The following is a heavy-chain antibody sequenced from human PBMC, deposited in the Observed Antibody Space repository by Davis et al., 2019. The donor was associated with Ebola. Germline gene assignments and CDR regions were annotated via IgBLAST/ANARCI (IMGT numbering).Heavy chain of an antibody. D-gene: IGHD3-10*01. CDR2: IYHSGST. J-gene: IGHJ3*02. V-gene: IGHV4-30-2*01. CDR3: ARVLMVREGSLDAFDI. Sequence: LRLSCAVSGGSIRSGGYSWSWIRQPPGKGLEWIGYIYHSGSTYYNPSLKSRVTISVDRSKNQFSLKLSSVTAADTAVYYCARVLMVREGSLDAFDIWGQGTMVTVSS. CDR1: GGSIRSGGYS.